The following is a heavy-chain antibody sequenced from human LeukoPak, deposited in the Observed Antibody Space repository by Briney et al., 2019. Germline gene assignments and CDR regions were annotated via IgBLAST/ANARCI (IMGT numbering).Heavy chain of an antibody. V-gene: IGHV3-9*01. CDR1: GFTFDEYA. CDR3: ARDRGSGRSGYFDY. CDR2: INWNSVSV. D-gene: IGHD3-10*01. J-gene: IGHJ4*02. Sequence: TGGSLRLSCAASGFTFDEYAMHWVRQAPGKGLEWVSGINWNSVSVGYADSVKGRFTISRDNAKNSLYLQMNSLRVEDTALYYCARDRGSGRSGYFDYWGQGTLVTVSS.